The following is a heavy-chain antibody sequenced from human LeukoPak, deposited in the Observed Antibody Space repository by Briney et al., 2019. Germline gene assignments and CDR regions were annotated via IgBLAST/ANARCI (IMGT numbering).Heavy chain of an antibody. Sequence: GGSLRLSCAASGFTFSNAWMSWVRQVPGKGLEWVGRIKRKTDGGTIDYGAAVKGRFTISRDDSKNTLYLQMNSLRAEDTAVYYCAKDPRFQPWLVFDYWGQGTLVTVSS. CDR2: IKRKTDGGTI. D-gene: IGHD6-19*01. V-gene: IGHV3-15*01. CDR3: AKDPRFQPWLVFDY. CDR1: GFTFSNAW. J-gene: IGHJ4*02.